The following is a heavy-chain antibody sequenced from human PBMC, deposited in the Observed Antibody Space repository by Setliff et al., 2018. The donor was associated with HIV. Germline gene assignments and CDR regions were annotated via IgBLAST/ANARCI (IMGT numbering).Heavy chain of an antibody. J-gene: IGHJ6*03. CDR1: GGSISSYY. CDR3: ARCVTYYNFWSGYWGYYYYMDV. V-gene: IGHV4-4*08. CDR2: IYTSGST. D-gene: IGHD3-3*01. Sequence: SETLSLTCTVSGGSISSYYWSWIRQPPGKGLEWIGYIYTSGSTNYNPSLKSRVTISVDTSKNQFSLKLSSVTAAETAVYYCARCVTYYNFWSGYWGYYYYMDVWGKGTTVTVSS.